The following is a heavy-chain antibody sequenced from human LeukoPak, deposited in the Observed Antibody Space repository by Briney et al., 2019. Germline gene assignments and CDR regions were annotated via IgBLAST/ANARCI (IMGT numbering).Heavy chain of an antibody. CDR1: GFTFDDYG. V-gene: IGHV3-20*04. D-gene: IGHD7-27*01. CDR2: INWNGGST. J-gene: IGHJ4*02. Sequence: PGGSLRLSCAASGFTFDDYGMSWVRQAPGKGLEWVSGINWNGGSTGYADSVKGRFTISRDNAKNSLYLQMNSLRAEDTALYYCARDNWGPVSPFPVDYWGQGTLVTVSS. CDR3: ARDNWGPVSPFPVDY.